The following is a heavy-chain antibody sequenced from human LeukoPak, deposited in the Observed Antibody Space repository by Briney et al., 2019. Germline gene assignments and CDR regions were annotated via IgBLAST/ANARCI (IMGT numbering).Heavy chain of an antibody. CDR2: MNPNSGNT. V-gene: IGHV1-8*01. J-gene: IGHJ6*03. D-gene: IGHD5-12*01. CDR3: ARRDRYSDYPRYYYYMDV. Sequence: VASVKVSCKASGYTFTSYDINWVRQATGQGLEWMGWMNPNSGNTGYAQKFQGRVTMTRNTSISTAYMELSSLRSEDTAVYYCARRDRYSDYPRYYYYMDVWGKGTTVTVSS. CDR1: GYTFTSYD.